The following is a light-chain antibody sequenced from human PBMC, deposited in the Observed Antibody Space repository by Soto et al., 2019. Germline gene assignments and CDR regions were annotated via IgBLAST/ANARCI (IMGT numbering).Light chain of an antibody. V-gene: IGKV3-11*01. CDR1: ERISHS. CDR3: QLSQQRSSWPPIA. CDR2: DAS. J-gene: IGKJ5*01. Sequence: DIVLTQSPATLSLSPGNRVTLSCRANERISHSLAWYQQRPGQAPRILIYDASFRSTGIPERFSGSGSGTDFPISISSLEPEDFAVYYCQLSQQRSSWPPIAFGQGTRLDLK.